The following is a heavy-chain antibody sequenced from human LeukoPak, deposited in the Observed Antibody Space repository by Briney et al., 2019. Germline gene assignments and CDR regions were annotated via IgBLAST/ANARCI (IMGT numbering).Heavy chain of an antibody. D-gene: IGHD3-10*01. CDR1: GGSFSGYY. V-gene: IGHV4-59*01. CDR3: ARESAHYYGSGSYSNWFDP. J-gene: IGHJ5*02. Sequence: PSETLSLTCAVYGGSFSGYYWSWIRQPPGKGLEWIGYIYYSGSTNYNPSLKSRVTISVDTSKNQFSLKLSSVTAADTAVYYCARESAHYYGSGSYSNWFDPRGQGTLVTVSS. CDR2: IYYSGST.